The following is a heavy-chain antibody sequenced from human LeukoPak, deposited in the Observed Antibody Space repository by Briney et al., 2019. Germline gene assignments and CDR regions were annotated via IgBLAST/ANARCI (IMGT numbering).Heavy chain of an antibody. CDR3: ARTSIAAAATGYFQH. J-gene: IGHJ1*01. Sequence: PGGSLRLSCAASGFPFSSYWMTWVRQAPGKGLEWVANIKQDGSEKYYVDSVKGRFTISRDNAKNSLYLQMNSLRAEDTAVYYCARTSIAAAATGYFQHWGQGTLVTVSS. V-gene: IGHV3-7*01. CDR2: IKQDGSEK. CDR1: GFPFSSYW. D-gene: IGHD6-13*01.